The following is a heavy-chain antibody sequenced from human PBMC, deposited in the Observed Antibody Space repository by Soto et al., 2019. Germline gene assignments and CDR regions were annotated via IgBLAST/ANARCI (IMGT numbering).Heavy chain of an antibody. Sequence: QVQLVESGGGMVQHGTSLRLSCAASGFTFNSLSLHWVRQRPDKGLEWVAVISHDGRVTFYADFVKGRFTVSRDNSKNTIYLQVNSLRAEDTAVYYCAREPYGDSQYFDYWGQGTLVTVSS. J-gene: IGHJ4*02. V-gene: IGHV3-30*04. CDR3: AREPYGDSQYFDY. CDR2: ISHDGRVT. CDR1: GFTFNSLS. D-gene: IGHD2-21*02.